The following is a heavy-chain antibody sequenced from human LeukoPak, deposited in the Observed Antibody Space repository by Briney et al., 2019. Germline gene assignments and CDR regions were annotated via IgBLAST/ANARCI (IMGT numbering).Heavy chain of an antibody. Sequence: GGSLRLSCAASGFTFSSYGMHWVRQAPGKGLEWVAVISNDGSNKYYADSVKGRLTISRDNSKNTLYLQMNSLKAEDTAVYYCAKDDSGYDFPNWFDPWGQGTLVTVSS. CDR2: ISNDGSNK. CDR1: GFTFSSYG. D-gene: IGHD5-12*01. V-gene: IGHV3-30*18. CDR3: AKDDSGYDFPNWFDP. J-gene: IGHJ5*02.